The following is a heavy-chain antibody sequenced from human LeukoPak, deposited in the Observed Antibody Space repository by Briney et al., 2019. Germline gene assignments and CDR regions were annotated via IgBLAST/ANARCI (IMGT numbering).Heavy chain of an antibody. CDR1: GGSISSGSYY. CDR3: ARSVLAAAGTFDY. CDR2: IYYSGST. Sequence: SETLSLTCTVSGGSISSGSYYWSWIRQPPGKGLEWIGSIYYSGSTYYNPSLKSRVTISVDTSKNQFSLKLSSVTAADTAVYYCARSVLAAAGTFDYWGQGTLVTVSS. J-gene: IGHJ4*02. D-gene: IGHD6-13*01. V-gene: IGHV4-39*01.